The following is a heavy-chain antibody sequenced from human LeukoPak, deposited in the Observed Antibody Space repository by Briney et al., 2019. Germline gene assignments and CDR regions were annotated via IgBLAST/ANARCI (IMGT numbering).Heavy chain of an antibody. CDR1: GGTFSSYA. Sequence: SVKVSCKTSGGTFSSYAISWVRQAPGQGLEWMGGIIPIFGTANYAQKFQGRVTITADKSTSTAYMELSSLRSEDTAVYYCASGGATVTTLGWFDPWGQGTLVTVSS. CDR3: ASGGATVTTLGWFDP. J-gene: IGHJ5*02. V-gene: IGHV1-69*06. D-gene: IGHD4-17*01. CDR2: IIPIFGTA.